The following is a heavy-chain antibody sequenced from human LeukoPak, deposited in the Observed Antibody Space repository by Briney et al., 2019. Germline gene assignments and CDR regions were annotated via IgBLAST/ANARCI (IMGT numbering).Heavy chain of an antibody. Sequence: GESLKISCKVSGYSFSNYWIGWVRQMPGKGLEFMGIICPRDSDARYRPSFQVQVTISADKSISTAYLQLTSLKASDTAIYYCAKLNIAGRHIDYWGQGTLVTVSS. V-gene: IGHV5-51*01. CDR1: GYSFSNYW. CDR2: ICPRDSDA. J-gene: IGHJ4*02. D-gene: IGHD6-6*01. CDR3: AKLNIAGRHIDY.